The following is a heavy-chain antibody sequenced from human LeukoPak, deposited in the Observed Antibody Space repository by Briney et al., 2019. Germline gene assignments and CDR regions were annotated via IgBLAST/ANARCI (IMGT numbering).Heavy chain of an antibody. CDR3: ARSMYYYGSGSPYYFDY. J-gene: IGHJ4*02. Sequence: GGSLRLSCAASGFTVSSNYMSWVRQAPGKGLEWVSVIYSGGSTYYADSVKGRFTISRDNSKNTLYLQMNSLRAEDTAVYYCARSMYYYGSGSPYYFDYWGQGTLVTVSS. CDR2: IYSGGST. D-gene: IGHD3-10*01. CDR1: GFTVSSNY. V-gene: IGHV3-53*01.